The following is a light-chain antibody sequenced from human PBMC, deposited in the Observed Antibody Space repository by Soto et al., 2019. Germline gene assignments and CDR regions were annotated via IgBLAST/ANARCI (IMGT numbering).Light chain of an antibody. J-gene: IGKJ4*01. CDR3: QQRSNWLT. CDR1: QSVSRH. Sequence: EIVLTQSPATLSLSPGERATLSCRASQSVSRHLAWYQQKPGQAPRLLIYDASNRATGIPARFSGSGSGTDFTLTISSLEPEDSAVYYCQQRSNWLTFGGGTRMEIK. V-gene: IGKV3-11*01. CDR2: DAS.